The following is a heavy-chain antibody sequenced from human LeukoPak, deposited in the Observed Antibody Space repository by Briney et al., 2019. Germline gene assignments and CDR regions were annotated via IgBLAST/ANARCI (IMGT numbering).Heavy chain of an antibody. D-gene: IGHD1-14*01. CDR1: GGSISSSSYY. V-gene: IGHV4-39*01. Sequence: PSETLSLTCTVSGGSISSSSYYWGWIRQPPGKGLEWIGSIYYSGSTYYNPSLKSRVTISVDTSKNQFSLKLSSVTAADTAVYYCARIGDHSGFDYWGQGTLVTVSS. CDR2: IYYSGST. J-gene: IGHJ4*02. CDR3: ARIGDHSGFDY.